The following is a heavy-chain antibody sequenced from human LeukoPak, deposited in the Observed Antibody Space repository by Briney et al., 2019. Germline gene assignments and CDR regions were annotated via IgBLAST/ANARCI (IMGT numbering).Heavy chain of an antibody. CDR1: GGSFSGYY. J-gene: IGHJ4*02. Sequence: PSETLSLTCAVYGGSFSGYYWCWIRQPPGKGLEWIGEINHSGSTNYNPSLKSRVTISVDTSKNQFSLKLSSVTAADTAVYYCARGAGPCHYWGQGTLVTVSS. V-gene: IGHV4-34*01. CDR3: ARGAGPCHY. CDR2: INHSGST.